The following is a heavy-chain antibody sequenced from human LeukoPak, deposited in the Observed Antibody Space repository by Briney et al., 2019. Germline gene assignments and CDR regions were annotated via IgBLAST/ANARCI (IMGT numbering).Heavy chain of an antibody. V-gene: IGHV3-9*03. J-gene: IGHJ3*02. CDR1: GLTFDDYA. CDR2: ISWKSDKI. Sequence: GGFLRLSCAASGLTFDDYAMHWVRQAPGKGLEWVSGISWKSDKIAYADSVKGRFTISRDNAKNSLYLQMNSLRAEDMALYYCAKDIGSGSHRAFDIWGQGTTVTVSS. D-gene: IGHD3-10*01. CDR3: AKDIGSGSHRAFDI.